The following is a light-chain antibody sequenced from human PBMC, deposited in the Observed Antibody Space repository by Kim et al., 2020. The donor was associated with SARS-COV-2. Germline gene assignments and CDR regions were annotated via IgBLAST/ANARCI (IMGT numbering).Light chain of an antibody. CDR3: SSYTSSSPLV. CDR2: DVS. Sequence: QPITISCTGTSSGVGGYNYVSWCQRRPDKAPKLMLYDVSKRPSGVSNRFSGSKSGNPASLTISGLQAEDVADYYCSSYTSSSPLVFGGGTKLTVL. CDR1: SSGVGGYNY. J-gene: IGLJ3*02. V-gene: IGLV2-14*04.